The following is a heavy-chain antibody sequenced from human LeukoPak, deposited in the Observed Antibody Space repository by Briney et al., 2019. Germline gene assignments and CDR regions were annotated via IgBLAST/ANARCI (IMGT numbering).Heavy chain of an antibody. D-gene: IGHD3-22*01. J-gene: IGHJ3*02. CDR2: IYPGDSDT. CDR1: GYSFTSYW. V-gene: IGHV5-51*01. CDR3: ARQNYYDSSGYSPLSAFDI. Sequence: PGESLKISCKGSGYSFTSYWIGWVRQMPGKGLEWMGIIYPGDSDTRYSPSFQGQVTISVDKSISTAYLQWSSLKASDTAMYYCARQNYYDSSGYSPLSAFDIWGQGTMVTVSS.